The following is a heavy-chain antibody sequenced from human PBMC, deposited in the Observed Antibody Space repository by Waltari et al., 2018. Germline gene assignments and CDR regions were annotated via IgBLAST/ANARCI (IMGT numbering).Heavy chain of an antibody. V-gene: IGHV1-46*01. Sequence: QVQLVQSGAEVKKPGASVKVSCKASGYTFTTYFIHWVRQAPGQGLEWMGINNPDGGSTSSAQKCQGRVTMTRNTSISTAYMELSSLRSEDTAVYYCARGGSSSSGGDYWGQGTLVTVSS. D-gene: IGHD6-6*01. CDR1: GYTFTTYF. CDR3: ARGGSSSSGGDY. CDR2: NNPDGGST. J-gene: IGHJ4*02.